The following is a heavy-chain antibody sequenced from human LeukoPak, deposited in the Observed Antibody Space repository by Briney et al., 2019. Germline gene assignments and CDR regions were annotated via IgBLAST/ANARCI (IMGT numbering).Heavy chain of an antibody. J-gene: IGHJ5*02. Sequence: GASVKVSCKASGYTFTGYYIHWVRQAPRQGLEWMGRINSNSRGTNYEQKFQGRVSMTRDTSISTAYMELSGLRSDDTAVYYCARERGGSCSSTICNWLDPWGQGTLVTLSS. D-gene: IGHD2-2*01. V-gene: IGHV1-2*06. CDR1: GYTFTGYY. CDR2: INSNSRGT. CDR3: ARERGGSCSSTICNWLDP.